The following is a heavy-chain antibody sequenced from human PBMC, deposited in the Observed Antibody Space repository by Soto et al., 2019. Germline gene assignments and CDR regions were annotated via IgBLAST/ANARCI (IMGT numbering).Heavy chain of an antibody. D-gene: IGHD3-3*01. CDR2: INHSGST. CDR1: GGSFSGYY. V-gene: IGHV4-34*01. J-gene: IGHJ6*02. Sequence: SETLSLTCAVYGGSFSGYYWRWIRQPPGKGLEWIGEINHSGSTNYNPSLKSRVTISVDTSKNQFSLKLSSVTAADTAVYYCARGGQRGAQYDFWSGPRYDYCDGNGVSSQGTTVT. CDR3: ARGGQRGAQYDFWSGPRYDYCDGNGV.